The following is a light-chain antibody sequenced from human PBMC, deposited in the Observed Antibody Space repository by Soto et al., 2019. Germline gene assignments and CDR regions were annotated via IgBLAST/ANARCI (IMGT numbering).Light chain of an antibody. J-gene: IGKJ4*01. CDR2: EAS. CDR3: QQHINWPLT. CDR1: QGVTSNY. Sequence: EIVLTQSPGTLSLSPGERATLSCRASQGVTSNYLAWYQQKPGQAPRLLIYEASNRATGIPARFSGSGSGADFTLTISSLEPEDFALYYCQQHINWPLTFGGGTKVDIK. V-gene: IGKV3-11*01.